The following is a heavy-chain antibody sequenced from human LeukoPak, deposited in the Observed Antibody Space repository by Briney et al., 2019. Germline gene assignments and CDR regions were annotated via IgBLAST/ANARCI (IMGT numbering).Heavy chain of an antibody. V-gene: IGHV3-30*03. J-gene: IGHJ4*02. Sequence: PGRSLRLSCAASGFTFDTYGMHWVRQAPGKGLEWVAVVSYDGNNKYYANSVKGRFTISRDNSKNTLYLQMNSLGAEDTAVYYCTRERDLSLYYFAYWGQGTLVTVSS. CDR3: TRERDLSLYYFAY. CDR2: VSYDGNNK. CDR1: GFTFDTYG.